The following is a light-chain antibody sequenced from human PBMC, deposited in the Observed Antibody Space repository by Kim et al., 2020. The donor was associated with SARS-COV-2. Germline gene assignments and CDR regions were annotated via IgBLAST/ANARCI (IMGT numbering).Light chain of an antibody. J-gene: IGKJ2*01. CDR2: GAS. CDR3: QQYDSTPMYT. CDR1: QSVSSSY. V-gene: IGKV3-20*01. Sequence: EIVLTQSPGTLSLSPGERATLSCRASQSVSSSYLAWYQQKPGQAPRLLIYGASSRATGIPDRFSGSGSGTDFTLTISRLEPEDDAVYYCQQYDSTPMYTFGQGTKLEI.